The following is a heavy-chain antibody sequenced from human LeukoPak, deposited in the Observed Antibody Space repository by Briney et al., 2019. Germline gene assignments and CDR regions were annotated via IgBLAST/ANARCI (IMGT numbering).Heavy chain of an antibody. CDR3: AKDHDALVPAAQFDY. CDR1: GFTFSSYA. CDR2: ISGSGGRT. Sequence: GGSLRLSCAASGFTFSSYAMSWVRQAPGKGLEWVSTISGSGGRTYYADSVKGRFTISRDNSNNTLSLQMTSLRAGDTAVYYCAKDHDALVPAAQFDYWGQGTLVTVSS. V-gene: IGHV3-23*01. J-gene: IGHJ4*02. D-gene: IGHD2-2*01.